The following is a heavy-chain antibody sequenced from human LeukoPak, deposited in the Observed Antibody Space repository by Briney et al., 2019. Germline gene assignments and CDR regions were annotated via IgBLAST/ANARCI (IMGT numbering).Heavy chain of an antibody. J-gene: IGHJ4*02. CDR2: INHSGST. Sequence: PSETLSLTCTVSSGSISTYYWSWIRQPPGKGLEWIGEINHSGSTNYNPSLKSRVTISVDTSKNQFSLKLSSVTAADTAVYYCARLLRSGWYWDLDYWGQGTLVTVSS. V-gene: IGHV4-34*01. CDR1: SGSISTYY. D-gene: IGHD6-19*01. CDR3: ARLLRSGWYWDLDY.